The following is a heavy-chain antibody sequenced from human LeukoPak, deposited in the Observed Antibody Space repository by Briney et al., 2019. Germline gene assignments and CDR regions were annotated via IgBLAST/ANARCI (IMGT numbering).Heavy chain of an antibody. J-gene: IGHJ4*02. CDR3: ARGDIVVVPALDY. V-gene: IGHV4-34*01. Sequence: SETLSLTCAVYGGSFSGYYWSWIRHPPGKGLEWIGEINHSGTTNYNPSLKRRVTISVDTPKNQFSLKLSSVTAADPAVYYWARGDIVVVPALDYWGQGTLVTVSS. D-gene: IGHD2-2*01. CDR2: INHSGTT. CDR1: GGSFSGYY.